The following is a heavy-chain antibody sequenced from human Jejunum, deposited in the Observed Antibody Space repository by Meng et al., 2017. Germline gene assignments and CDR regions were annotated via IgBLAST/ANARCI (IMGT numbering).Heavy chain of an antibody. D-gene: IGHD3-3*02. V-gene: IGHV4-39*07. CDR1: GGPPTGYNDL. CDR2: IDYSRTTT. J-gene: IGHJ5*02. CDR3: ARYSRIFGWLDP. Sequence: EAVPGLLDPPKTLSLPCTVCGGPPTGYNDLWGWLRQPPGKGLECIGTIDYSRTTTYYNPSLRSRVTITLDTSKNEISLKVTSVTAAETAIYYCARYSRIFGWLDPWGQGTLVTVSS.